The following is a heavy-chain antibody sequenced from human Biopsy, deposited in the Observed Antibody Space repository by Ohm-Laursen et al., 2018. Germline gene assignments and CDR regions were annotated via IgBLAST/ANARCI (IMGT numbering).Heavy chain of an antibody. V-gene: IGHV3-33*01. CDR2: LWYDGTNK. J-gene: IGHJ3*02. CDR1: GFSFSGYG. CDR3: ARPTNARAGGAPFDI. D-gene: IGHD1-1*01. Sequence: SLRLSCTASGFSFSGYGMHWVRQAPGKGLEWVAVLWYDGTNKYYADSVKGRFTISRDNSKNKLYLQMNSLRAEDTAMYYCARPTNARAGGAPFDIWGQGTMVTVSS.